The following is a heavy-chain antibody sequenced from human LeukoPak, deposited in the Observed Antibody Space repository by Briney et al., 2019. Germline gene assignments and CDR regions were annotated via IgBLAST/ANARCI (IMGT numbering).Heavy chain of an antibody. CDR3: SKDISAGGLDV. Sequence: GGSLRLSCAASGFTFSSYWMHWVRQAPGRGLVWVSRIDTDGGSTIYADSVKGRFTISRDNAKNSMYLQMNSLRIEDTALYYCSKDISAGGLDVWGPGTTVTVSS. CDR1: GFTFSSYW. CDR2: IDTDGGST. D-gene: IGHD3-16*02. J-gene: IGHJ6*02. V-gene: IGHV3-74*01.